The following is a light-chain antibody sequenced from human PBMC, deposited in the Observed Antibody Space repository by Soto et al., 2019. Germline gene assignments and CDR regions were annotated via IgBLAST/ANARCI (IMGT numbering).Light chain of an antibody. V-gene: IGKV3-15*01. J-gene: IGKJ2*01. Sequence: EVVMTQSPATLSVSTGERVTLACRASQSASSNLAWYQQKPGQAPSLLIYGASTRAAGIPARFSGSGSGAAFTLTISGLQSEDFAVYYCQQYNKWPYTFGQGNNLEIK. CDR2: GAS. CDR1: QSASSN. CDR3: QQYNKWPYT.